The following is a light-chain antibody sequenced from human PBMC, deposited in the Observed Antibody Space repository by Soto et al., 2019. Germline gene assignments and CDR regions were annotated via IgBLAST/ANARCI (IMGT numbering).Light chain of an antibody. CDR3: SSYTSSSTRV. V-gene: IGLV2-14*01. J-gene: IGLJ1*01. Sequence: QSVLTQPASVSGSPGQSITISCTGTSSDVGGYNYVSWYQQHPGKAPKLMIYDVSNRPSGVSNRFSGSKSGNTASLTISGLKAEDEADYYSSSYTSSSTRVFGTGTKVTVL. CDR1: SSDVGGYNY. CDR2: DVS.